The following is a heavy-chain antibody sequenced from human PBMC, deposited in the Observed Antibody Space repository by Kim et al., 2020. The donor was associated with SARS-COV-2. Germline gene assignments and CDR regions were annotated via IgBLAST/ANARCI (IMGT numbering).Heavy chain of an antibody. D-gene: IGHD3-22*01. CDR3: ARDRAPYYYDSSGYSTGYLV. V-gene: IGHV3-20*04. Sequence: GGSLRLSCAASGFTFDDYGMSWVRQAPGKGLEWVSGINWNGGSTGYADSVKGRFTISRDNAKNSLYLQMNSLRAEDTALYYCARDRAPYYYDSSGYSTGYLVWGQGTLVTVSS. CDR1: GFTFDDYG. CDR2: INWNGGST. J-gene: IGHJ4*02.